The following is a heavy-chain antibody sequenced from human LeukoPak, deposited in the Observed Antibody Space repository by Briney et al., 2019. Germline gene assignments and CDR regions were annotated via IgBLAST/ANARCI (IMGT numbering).Heavy chain of an antibody. CDR1: GYSISSGYY. Sequence: SETLSLTCAVSGYSISSGYYWGWTRQPPGKGLEWIESIFHSGSIYYNPSLKSRVTMSVDTSKNQFSLNLSSVTAADTAVYYCARAPGEAHYFDYWGQGTLVTVSS. J-gene: IGHJ4*02. V-gene: IGHV4-38-2*01. CDR3: ARAPGEAHYFDY. CDR2: IFHSGSI.